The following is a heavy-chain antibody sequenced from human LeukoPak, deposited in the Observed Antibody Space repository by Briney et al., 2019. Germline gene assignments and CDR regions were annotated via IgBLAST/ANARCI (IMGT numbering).Heavy chain of an antibody. V-gene: IGHV4-34*01. J-gene: IGHJ3*02. Sequence: KTSETLSLTCTVYGGSFSGYYWSWVRQPPGNGLEWIGEINHRGNTNYNPSLKSRVTIIADTSKNQFSLKLSSVTAADTAVYYCARTDYGDYVPIDAFDIWGRGTMVTVSS. CDR3: ARTDYGDYVPIDAFDI. CDR2: INHRGNT. D-gene: IGHD4-17*01. CDR1: GGSFSGYY.